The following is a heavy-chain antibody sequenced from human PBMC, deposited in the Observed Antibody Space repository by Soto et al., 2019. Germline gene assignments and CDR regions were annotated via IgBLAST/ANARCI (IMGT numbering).Heavy chain of an antibody. CDR2: IYWDDDK. CDR1: GFSLSTDDVG. V-gene: IGHV2-5*02. Sequence: SGPTLVNPTQTLTLTCTLSGFSLSTDDVGVGWIRQPPGKALDWLAVIYWDDDKRYSPSLKSRLTITKDTSKNQVLLTMTNMDPVDTATYFCARSKYSISSFDYWGQGALVTVSS. D-gene: IGHD6-6*01. J-gene: IGHJ4*02. CDR3: ARSKYSISSFDY.